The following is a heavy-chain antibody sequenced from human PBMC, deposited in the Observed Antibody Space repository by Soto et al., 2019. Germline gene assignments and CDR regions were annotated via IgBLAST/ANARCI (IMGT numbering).Heavy chain of an antibody. CDR2: ISSRSSTI. CDR3: ARDSGYSYGPFDD. J-gene: IGHJ4*02. V-gene: IGHV3-48*01. CDR1: GFTFSSYS. D-gene: IGHD5-18*01. Sequence: PGGSLRLSCAASGFTFSSYSMNWVRQAPGKGLEWVSYISSRSSTINYADSVKGRFTISRDNAKNSLYLQMNSLRAEDTAVYYCARDSGYSYGPFDDWGQGTLVTVSS.